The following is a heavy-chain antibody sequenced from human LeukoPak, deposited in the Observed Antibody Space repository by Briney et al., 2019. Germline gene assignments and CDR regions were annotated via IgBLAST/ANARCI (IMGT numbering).Heavy chain of an antibody. CDR3: ARPYCSSTSCYPGSNWFDP. J-gene: IGHJ5*02. V-gene: IGHV4-39*01. D-gene: IGHD2-2*01. CDR2: IYYSGST. Sequence: PSETLSLTCTVSGGSISSSSYYWGWIRQPPGEGLEWIGRIYYSGSTYYNPSLKSRVTISVDTSKNQSSLKLRSVTAADTAVYYCARPYCSSTSCYPGSNWFDPWGQGTLVTVSS. CDR1: GGSISSSSYY.